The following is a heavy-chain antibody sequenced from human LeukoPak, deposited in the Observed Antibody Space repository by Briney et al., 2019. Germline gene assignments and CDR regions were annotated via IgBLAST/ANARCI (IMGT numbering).Heavy chain of an antibody. CDR3: ARGERGYGGYDYYNWFDP. Sequence: GASVKVSCKASGYTFTSYAMHWVRQAPGQRLEWMGWINAGNGNTKYSQKFQGGVTITRDTSASTAYMELSSLRSEDTAVYYCARGERGYGGYDYYNWFDPWGQGTLVTVSS. CDR2: INAGNGNT. D-gene: IGHD5-12*01. V-gene: IGHV1-3*01. CDR1: GYTFTSYA. J-gene: IGHJ5*02.